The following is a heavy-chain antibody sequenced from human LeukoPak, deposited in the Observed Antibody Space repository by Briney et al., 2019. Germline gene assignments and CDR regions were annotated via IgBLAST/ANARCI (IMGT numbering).Heavy chain of an antibody. V-gene: IGHV3-9*01. CDR3: AKDAAPLIGDYYGMDV. CDR2: ISWNSGSI. CDR1: GFTFDDYA. J-gene: IGHJ6*02. Sequence: HPGGSLRLSCAASGFTFDDYAMHWVRQAPGKGLEWVSGISWNSGSIGYADSVKGRFTISRDNAKNSLYLQMNSLRAEDTALYYCAKDAAPLIGDYYGMDVWGQGTTVTVSS. D-gene: IGHD6-6*01.